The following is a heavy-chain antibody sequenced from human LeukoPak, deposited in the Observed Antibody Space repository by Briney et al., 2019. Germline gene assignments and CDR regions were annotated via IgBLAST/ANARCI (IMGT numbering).Heavy chain of an antibody. J-gene: IGHJ5*02. Sequence: SETLSLTCTVSGGSISSYYWSWIRQPPGKGLEWIGYIYYSGSTNYNPSLKSRVTISVDTSKNQFSLKLSSVTAADTAVYYCARHYYDILTGYYKGTYWFDPWGQGTLVTVSS. D-gene: IGHD3-9*01. V-gene: IGHV4-59*01. CDR2: IYYSGST. CDR3: ARHYYDILTGYYKGTYWFDP. CDR1: GGSISSYY.